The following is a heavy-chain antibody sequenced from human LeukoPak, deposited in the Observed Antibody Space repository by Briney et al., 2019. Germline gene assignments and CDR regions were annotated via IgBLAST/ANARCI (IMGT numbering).Heavy chain of an antibody. V-gene: IGHV3-9*01. CDR1: GFTFDDCA. D-gene: IGHD6-19*01. CDR2: ISWNSGSI. J-gene: IGHJ4*02. Sequence: PGGSLRLSCAASGFTFDDCAMHWVRQAPGKGLEWVSGISWNSGSIGYADSVKGRFTISRDNAKNSLYLQMNSLRAEDTALYYCAKDRGSGWYYFDYWGQGTLVTVSS. CDR3: AKDRGSGWYYFDY.